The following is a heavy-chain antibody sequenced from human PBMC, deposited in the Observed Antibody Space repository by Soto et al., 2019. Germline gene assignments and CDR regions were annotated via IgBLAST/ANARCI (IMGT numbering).Heavy chain of an antibody. V-gene: IGHV1-18*01. J-gene: IGHJ4*02. CDR3: ARGRYGDY. Sequence: QIHLVQSGAEVKKPGASVKVSCKGSGYGFTTYGITWVRQAPGQGLGWMAWISAHNGNTNYAQKLQGRVTVTIDTSTSTAYMELRSLRSDDTAVYDCARGRYGDYWGKGALVTVSS. CDR1: GYGFTTYG. CDR2: ISAHNGNT. D-gene: IGHD1-1*01.